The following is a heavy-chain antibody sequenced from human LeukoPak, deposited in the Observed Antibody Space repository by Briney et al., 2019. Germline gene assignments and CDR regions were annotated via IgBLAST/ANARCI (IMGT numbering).Heavy chain of an antibody. CDR2: INWNGGST. Sequence: GGSLRLSCAASGFTFDDYGMSWVRQAPGKGLEWVSGINWNGGSTGYADSVKGRFTISRDNAKNSLYLQMNSLRAEDTAVYYCAKRVGYSGYDGSNYYYYYYMDVWGKGTTVTVSS. J-gene: IGHJ6*03. CDR1: GFTFDDYG. V-gene: IGHV3-20*04. CDR3: AKRVGYSGYDGSNYYYYYYMDV. D-gene: IGHD5-12*01.